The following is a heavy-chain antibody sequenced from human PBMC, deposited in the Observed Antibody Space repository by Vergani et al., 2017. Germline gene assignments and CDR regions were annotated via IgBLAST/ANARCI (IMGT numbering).Heavy chain of an antibody. Sequence: QVPLVQSGAEVKKPGASVKVSCKASGYTFTSYYMHWVRQAPGQGLEWMGIINPSGPSITYAQTFQERVTMTRETSTNTVYMELSGLTSDDTAVYYCARGVEATISGRLDYWGQGTLVSVVS. CDR2: INPSGPSI. J-gene: IGHJ4*01. V-gene: IGHV1-46*01. D-gene: IGHD5-12*01. CDR1: GYTFTSYY. CDR3: ARGVEATISGRLDY.